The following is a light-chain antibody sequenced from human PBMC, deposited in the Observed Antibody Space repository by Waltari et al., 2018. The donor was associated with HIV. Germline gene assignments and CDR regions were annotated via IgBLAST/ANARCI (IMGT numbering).Light chain of an antibody. CDR3: CSYAGSGTVV. J-gene: IGLJ3*02. CDR1: SSDVGDYYL. V-gene: IGLV2-23*02. CDR2: EVS. Sequence: QSALTQPASVSGSPGQSIIISCTGPSSDVGDYYLVSWYQQHPGEAPKLMIYEVSKRPSGVSNRFSATKSGNTASLTISGLQAEDEADYYCCSYAGSGTVVFGGGTKLTVL.